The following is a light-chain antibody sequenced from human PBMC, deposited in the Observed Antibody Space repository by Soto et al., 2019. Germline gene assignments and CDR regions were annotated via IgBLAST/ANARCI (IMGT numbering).Light chain of an antibody. J-gene: IGKJ1*01. CDR3: QQYNNWPWT. Sequence: IVMTQAPGTLSVSTGERAILSGGASQSVSIYLAWYQHKPGQAPRLLINGASTRASGIPARFSGSGSGTEFTLTITSLQSEDFAVYYCQQYNNWPWTFGQGSKVDIK. CDR1: QSVSIY. V-gene: IGKV3-15*01. CDR2: GAS.